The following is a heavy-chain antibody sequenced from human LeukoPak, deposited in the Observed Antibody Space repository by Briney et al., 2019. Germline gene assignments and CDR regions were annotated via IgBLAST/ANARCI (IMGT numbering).Heavy chain of an antibody. CDR2: IYYSGST. Sequence: SETLSLTCTVSGGSISSSSYYWGWIRQPPGKGLEWIGSIYYSGSTYYNPSLKSRVTISVDTSKNQFSLKLSSVTAADTAVYSCARDWQQLVRGWFDPWGQGTLVTVSS. CDR3: ARDWQQLVRGWFDP. D-gene: IGHD6-13*01. CDR1: GGSISSSSYY. V-gene: IGHV4-39*07. J-gene: IGHJ5*02.